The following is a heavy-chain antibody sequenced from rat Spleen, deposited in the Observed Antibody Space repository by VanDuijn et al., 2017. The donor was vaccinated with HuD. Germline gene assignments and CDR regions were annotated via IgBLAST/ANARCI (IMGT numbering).Heavy chain of an antibody. D-gene: IGHD1-9*01. V-gene: IGHV5S23*01. CDR3: ARRHYGYTDYFDY. CDR2: ISTGGGNT. Sequence: EVQLVESGGGLVQPGRSLKLSCAASGFTFSNYDMAWVRQAPTKGLEWVASISTGGGNTYYRDSVKGRFTVSRDNAKSTLYLQMNSLRSEDTATYYCARRHYGYTDYFDYWGQGVMVTVSS. J-gene: IGHJ2*01. CDR1: GFTFSNYD.